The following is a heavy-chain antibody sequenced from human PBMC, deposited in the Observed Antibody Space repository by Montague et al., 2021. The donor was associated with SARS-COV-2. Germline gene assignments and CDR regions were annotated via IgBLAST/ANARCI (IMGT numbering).Heavy chain of an antibody. D-gene: IGHD3-3*01. Sequence: SETLSLTCTVSGGSITSFYWSWIRQSPGEGLEWIGDIFPRGSANYNPALKSRVTISVDTSQNLFSLQMRSVTAGDTAVYYCARERRPTYGFLGWGVLRDYHYCYAIDIWGQGTTVIVSS. CDR2: IFPRGSA. V-gene: IGHV4-59*01. J-gene: IGHJ6*02. CDR1: GGSITSFY. CDR3: ARERRPTYGFLGWGVLRDYHYCYAIDI.